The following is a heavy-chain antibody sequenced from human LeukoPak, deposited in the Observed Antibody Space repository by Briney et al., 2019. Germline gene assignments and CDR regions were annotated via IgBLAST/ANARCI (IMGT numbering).Heavy chain of an antibody. Sequence: GGSLRLSCAASGFSFSSCGFNWVRQAPGKGVGWVSSIGPTGTDRYYADSVRGRFTISKDNAKNSMYLQMDSLRDEDTAVYYCATETIGRHYDYWGQGTLLTVSS. J-gene: IGHJ4*02. D-gene: IGHD1-14*01. V-gene: IGHV3-21*01. CDR1: GFSFSSCG. CDR3: ATETIGRHYDY. CDR2: IGPTGTDR.